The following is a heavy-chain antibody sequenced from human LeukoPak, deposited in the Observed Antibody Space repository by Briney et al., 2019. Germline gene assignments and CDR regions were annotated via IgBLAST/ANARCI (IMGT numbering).Heavy chain of an antibody. D-gene: IGHD3-9*01. J-gene: IGHJ4*02. V-gene: IGHV3-21*01. CDR2: ISSSSSYI. Sequence: GGSLRLSCAASGFTFSSYSVNWVRQAPGKGLEWVSSISSSSSYIYYADSVKGRFTISRDNAKNSLYLQMNSLRAEDTAVYYCSTIEGYDILTDPFDYWGRETLVTASS. CDR1: GFTFSSYS. CDR3: STIEGYDILTDPFDY.